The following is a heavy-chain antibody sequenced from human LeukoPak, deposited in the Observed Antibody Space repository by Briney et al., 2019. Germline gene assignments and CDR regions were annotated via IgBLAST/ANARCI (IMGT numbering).Heavy chain of an antibody. J-gene: IGHJ6*02. CDR3: AGGPATRRLSDQGAPSLDV. CDR2: IIPIVGVV. Sequence: SVKVSCKASGGTFSSYVISWVRQAPGQGLEWMGRIIPIVGVVNYAQKFQGRVTITADKSTSTAYMELSSVRSEETAVYICAGGPATRRLSDQGAPSLDVRGQGTTVTVSS. D-gene: IGHD1-26*01. CDR1: GGTFSSYV. V-gene: IGHV1-69*04.